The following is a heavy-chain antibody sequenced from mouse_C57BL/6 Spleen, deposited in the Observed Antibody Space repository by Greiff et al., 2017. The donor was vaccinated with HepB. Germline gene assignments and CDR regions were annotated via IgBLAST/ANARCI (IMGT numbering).Heavy chain of an antibody. V-gene: IGHV14-2*01. J-gene: IGHJ1*03. CDR2: IDPEDGET. CDR1: GFNIKDYY. Sequence: EVQLQQSGAELVKPGASVKLSCTASGFNIKDYYMHWVKQRTEQGLEWIGRIDPEDGETKYAPKFQGKATLTADTSSNTAYLQLSSLTSEDTAVYYCAIYYYGSSYWYFDVWGTGTTVTVSS. D-gene: IGHD1-1*01. CDR3: AIYYYGSSYWYFDV.